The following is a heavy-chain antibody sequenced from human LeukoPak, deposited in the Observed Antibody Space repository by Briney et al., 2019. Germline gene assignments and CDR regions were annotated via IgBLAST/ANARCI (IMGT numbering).Heavy chain of an antibody. CDR2: ISYDGSNK. CDR1: GFXFSSYA. J-gene: IGHJ4*02. CDR3: GRGSVGFGELNY. D-gene: IGHD3-10*01. Sequence: GGSLRLSCAASGFXFSSYAMHWVRQAPGKGLEWVAVISYDGSNKFYADSVKGRFTLSRDNSKNTLYLQMNSLRIEDTAVYYCGRGSVGFGELNYWGQGTLVTVSS. V-gene: IGHV3-30-3*01.